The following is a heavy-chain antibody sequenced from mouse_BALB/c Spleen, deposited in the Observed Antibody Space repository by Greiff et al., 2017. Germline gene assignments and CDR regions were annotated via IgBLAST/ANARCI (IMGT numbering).Heavy chain of an antibody. CDR3: ARRYYGSSYRYAMDY. Sequence: EVKLEESGGGLVQPGGSRKLSCAASGFTFSSFGMHWVRQAPEKGLEWVAYISSGSSTIYYADTVKGRFTISRDNPKNTLFLQMTSLRSEDTAMYYCARRYYGSSYRYAMDYWGQGTSVTVSS. CDR1: GFTFSSFG. V-gene: IGHV5-17*02. CDR2: ISSGSSTI. J-gene: IGHJ4*01. D-gene: IGHD1-1*01.